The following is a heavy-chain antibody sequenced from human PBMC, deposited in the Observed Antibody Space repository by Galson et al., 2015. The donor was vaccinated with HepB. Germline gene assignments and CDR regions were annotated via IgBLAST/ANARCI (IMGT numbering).Heavy chain of an antibody. V-gene: IGHV3-30*02. CDR3: AKGAVVTPNDAFDI. J-gene: IGHJ3*02. CDR2: IRYDGSYK. Sequence: SLRLSCAASGFTFSSYGMHWVRQAPGKGLEWVAFIRYDGSYKYYADSVKGRFTISRDNSKNTLYLQMNSLRAEDTAVYYCAKGAVVTPNDAFDIWGQGTMVTVSS. CDR1: GFTFSSYG. D-gene: IGHD4-23*01.